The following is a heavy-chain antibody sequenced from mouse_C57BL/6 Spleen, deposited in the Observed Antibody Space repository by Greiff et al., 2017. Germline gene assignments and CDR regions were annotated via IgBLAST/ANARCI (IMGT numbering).Heavy chain of an antibody. Sequence: QVQLQQPGAELVMPGASVKLSCKASGYTFTSYWMHWVKQRPGQGLEWIGEIDPSDSYTNYNQKFKGKSTLTVDKSSSTAYMQLSSLTSEDSAVYYCARGGSRGYFDYWGQGTTRTVSS. CDR2: IDPSDSYT. V-gene: IGHV1-69*01. CDR3: ARGGSRGYFDY. D-gene: IGHD1-1*01. CDR1: GYTFTSYW. J-gene: IGHJ2*01.